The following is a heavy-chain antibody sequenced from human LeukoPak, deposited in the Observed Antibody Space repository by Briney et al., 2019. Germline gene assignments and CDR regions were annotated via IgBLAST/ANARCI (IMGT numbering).Heavy chain of an antibody. Sequence: SETLSLTCAVYGESFSGYYWSWIRQPPGKGLEWIGEINHSGSTNYNSSLKSRVTISVDTSKNQFSLKLTSVTAADTAVFYCARGRGSYYPDWGQGTLVTVSS. CDR2: INHSGST. D-gene: IGHD1-26*01. V-gene: IGHV4-34*01. CDR1: GESFSGYY. J-gene: IGHJ4*02. CDR3: ARGRGSYYPD.